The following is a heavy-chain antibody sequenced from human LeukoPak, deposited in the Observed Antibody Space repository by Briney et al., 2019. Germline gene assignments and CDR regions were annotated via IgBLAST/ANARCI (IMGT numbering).Heavy chain of an antibody. Sequence: GASVKVSCKASGYTFANYGIDWVRQAPGRGLEWMGWISGYNGNTNYAQKLQGRVTMTTDTSTTTAYMELRSLRSDDTAVYYCARSTYYYDSSGYCDYWGQGTLVTVSS. V-gene: IGHV1-18*01. J-gene: IGHJ4*02. CDR1: GYTFANYG. D-gene: IGHD3-22*01. CDR2: ISGYNGNT. CDR3: ARSTYYYDSSGYCDY.